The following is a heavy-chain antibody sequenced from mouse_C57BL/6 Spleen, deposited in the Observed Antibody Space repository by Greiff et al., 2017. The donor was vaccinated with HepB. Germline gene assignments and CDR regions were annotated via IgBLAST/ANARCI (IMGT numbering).Heavy chain of an antibody. CDR2: IDPENGDT. Sequence: EVQLQQSGAELERPGASVKLSCTASGFNIKDDYMHWVKQRPEQGLEWIGWIDPENGDTEYASKFQGKATITADTSSNTAYLQLSSLTSEDTAVYYCTTGTTVVAKAYFDVWGTGTTVTVSS. J-gene: IGHJ1*03. V-gene: IGHV14-4*01. CDR1: GFNIKDDY. D-gene: IGHD1-1*01. CDR3: TTGTTVVAKAYFDV.